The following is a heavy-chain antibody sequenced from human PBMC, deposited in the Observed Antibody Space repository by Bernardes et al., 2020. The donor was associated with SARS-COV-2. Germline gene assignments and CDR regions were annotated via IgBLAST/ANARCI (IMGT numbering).Heavy chain of an antibody. CDR3: ARDSGSFYIDH. CDR2: MKGDGSIK. D-gene: IGHD1-26*01. Sequence: GGSLSLSCAASGFTFSTYWMTWVRQAPGKGLEWVANMKGDGSIKAYVDSLKGRFTISRDNAKNSLYLQMNSLRADDTAVYYCARDSGSFYIDHWGQGTLVTVSS. CDR1: GFTFSTYW. J-gene: IGHJ4*02. V-gene: IGHV3-7*01.